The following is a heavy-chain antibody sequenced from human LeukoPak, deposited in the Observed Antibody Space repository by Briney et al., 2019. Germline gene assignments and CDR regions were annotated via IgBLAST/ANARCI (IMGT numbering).Heavy chain of an antibody. J-gene: IGHJ4*02. V-gene: IGHV4-39*07. CDR3: ASSPLYCSSTSCLPRFDY. CDR1: GGPISSSSYY. CDR2: VYYSTTT. Sequence: SETLSLTCTVSGGPISSSSYYWGWIRQPPGKGLEWIGSVYYSTTTYYNPSLESRITISLDTSKNHFSLKLTSVTAADTAVYYCASSPLYCSSTSCLPRFDYWGQGTLVTVSS. D-gene: IGHD2-2*01.